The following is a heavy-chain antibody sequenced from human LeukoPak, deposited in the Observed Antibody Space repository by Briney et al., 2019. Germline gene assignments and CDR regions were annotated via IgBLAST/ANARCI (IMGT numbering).Heavy chain of an antibody. CDR2: IKQDGSEK. J-gene: IGHJ4*02. D-gene: IGHD2-2*01. CDR1: GFTFSSYW. V-gene: IGHV3-7*01. Sequence: GGSLRLSCAASGFTFSSYWMSWVRQAPGKGLEWVANIKQDGSEKYYVDSVEGRFTISRDNAKNSLYLQMNSLRAEDTAVYYCARAGRYCSSTSCYSTCDYWGQGTLVTVSS. CDR3: ARAGRYCSSTSCYSTCDY.